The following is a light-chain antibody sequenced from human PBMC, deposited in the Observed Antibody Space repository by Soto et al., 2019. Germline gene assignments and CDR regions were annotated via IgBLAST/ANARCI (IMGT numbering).Light chain of an antibody. J-gene: IGLJ1*01. CDR2: SNN. Sequence: QSVLTQPASVSGSPGQSITISCTGTSSNIGSNTVNWYQQLPGTAPKLLIYSNNQRPSGVPDRFSGSKSGTSASLAISGLQSEDEADYYCAAWDDSLNGLYVFGTGTKSPS. V-gene: IGLV1-44*01. CDR3: AAWDDSLNGLYV. CDR1: SSNIGSNT.